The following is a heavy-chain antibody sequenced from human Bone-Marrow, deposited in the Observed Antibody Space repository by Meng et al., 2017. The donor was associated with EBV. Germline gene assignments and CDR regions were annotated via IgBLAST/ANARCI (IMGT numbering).Heavy chain of an antibody. J-gene: IGHJ4*02. V-gene: IGHV3-21*01. CDR3: ASLHYYDSSGFDY. CDR2: ISSSSSYI. CDR1: GFTFSSYS. D-gene: IGHD3-22*01. Sequence: EVQLVESGXXLXKPGGXXRXXXAASGFTFSSYSMNWVRQAPGKGLEWVSSISSSSSYIYYADSVKGRFTISRDNAKNSLYLQMNSLRAEDTAVYYCASLHYYDSSGFDYWGQGTLVNVSS.